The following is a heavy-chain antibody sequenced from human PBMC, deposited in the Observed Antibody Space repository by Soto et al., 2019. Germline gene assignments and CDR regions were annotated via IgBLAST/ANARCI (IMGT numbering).Heavy chain of an antibody. Sequence: EVQVVESGGGLVQPGGSLRLSCAGSGFTFSRYWMHWVRQAPGKGLVWVSRISSDGSSISYADSVKGRLTISRDNAKNTLYLQMNSLRAEDTAVYYCTRSLAYGDLGFWGQGTLVTVSS. CDR3: TRSLAYGDLGF. CDR1: GFTFSRYW. CDR2: ISSDGSSI. J-gene: IGHJ4*02. V-gene: IGHV3-74*01. D-gene: IGHD2-21*01.